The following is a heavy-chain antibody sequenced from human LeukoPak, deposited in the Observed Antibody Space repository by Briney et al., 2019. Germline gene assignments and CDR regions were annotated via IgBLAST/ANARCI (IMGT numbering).Heavy chain of an antibody. CDR3: AREWKFDI. CDR1: GFTVSSNY. D-gene: IGHD1-1*01. J-gene: IGHJ3*02. CDR2: IYAGGTT. Sequence: GGSLRLSCAAAGFTVSSNYMSWVRQAPGKGLEWVSVIYAGGTTYYADSVEGRFTISRDNSRNTLCLQMSSLRAEDTAVYYCAREWKFDIWGQGTMVTVSS. V-gene: IGHV3-53*01.